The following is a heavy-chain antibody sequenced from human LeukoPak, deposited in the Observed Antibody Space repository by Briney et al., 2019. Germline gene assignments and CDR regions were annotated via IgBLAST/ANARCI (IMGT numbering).Heavy chain of an antibody. D-gene: IGHD3-22*01. CDR2: IYYSGTT. Sequence: SETLSSTCTVSGGSISSSTYYWGWIRQPPGKGLEWIGSIYYSGTTYYNPSLKSRVTISADTSKNQFSLKLSSVTAADTAVYYCARHGTGSSGYYPFLHYWGHGTPWSVSS. CDR3: ARHGTGSSGYYPFLHY. J-gene: IGHJ4*01. CDR1: GGSISSSTYY. V-gene: IGHV4-39*01.